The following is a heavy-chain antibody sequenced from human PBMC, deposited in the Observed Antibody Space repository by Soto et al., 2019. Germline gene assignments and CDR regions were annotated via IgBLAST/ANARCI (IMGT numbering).Heavy chain of an antibody. CDR3: AKVLGAVSSTGMDV. CDR2: IRSKANSYAT. CDR1: GFTFSGSA. D-gene: IGHD6-13*01. Sequence: GGSLILSCAASGFTFSGSAMHWVRQASGKGLEWVGRIRSKANSYATAYAASVKGRFTISRDNSKNTLYLQMNSLRAEDTAVYYCAKVLGAVSSTGMDVWGQGTTVTVSS. J-gene: IGHJ6*02. V-gene: IGHV3-73*01.